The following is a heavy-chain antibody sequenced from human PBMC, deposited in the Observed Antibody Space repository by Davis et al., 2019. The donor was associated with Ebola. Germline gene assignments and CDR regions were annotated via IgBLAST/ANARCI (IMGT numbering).Heavy chain of an antibody. CDR2: ISSSSSTI. V-gene: IGHV3-48*02. D-gene: IGHD1-7*01. J-gene: IGHJ5*02. Sequence: PGGSLRLSCAASGFTFSSYSMNWVRQAPGKGLEWVSYISSSSSTIYYADSVKGRFTISRDNAKNSLYLQMNSLRDEDTAVYYCARLGVAEGPLLELLAGGWFDPWGQGTLVTVSS. CDR3: ARLGVAEGPLLELLAGGWFDP. CDR1: GFTFSSYS.